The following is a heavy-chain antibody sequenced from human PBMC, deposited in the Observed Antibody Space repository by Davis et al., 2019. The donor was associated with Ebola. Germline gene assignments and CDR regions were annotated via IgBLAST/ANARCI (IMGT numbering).Heavy chain of an antibody. CDR1: GITFSTYA. CDR2: LSSGGGAP. D-gene: IGHD1-26*01. CDR3: AKQRGVGAIDYDY. Sequence: GESLKTSCAASGITFSTYAMGWVRQAPGKGLEWVSDLSSGGGAPYYADSVKGRFTTFRDNPKNTLYLQMNSLRADDTAVYYCAKQRGVGAIDYDYWGRGTVVTVSS. V-gene: IGHV3-23*01. J-gene: IGHJ4*02.